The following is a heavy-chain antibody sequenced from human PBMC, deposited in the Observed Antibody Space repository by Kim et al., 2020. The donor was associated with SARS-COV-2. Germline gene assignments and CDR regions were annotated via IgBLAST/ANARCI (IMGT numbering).Heavy chain of an antibody. D-gene: IGHD6-13*01. V-gene: IGHV1-69*13. CDR1: GGTFSSYA. Sequence: SVKVSCKASGGTFSSYAISWVRQAPGQGLEWMGGIIPIFGTANYAQKFQGRVTITADESTSTAYMELSSLRSEDTAVYYCARGPVLRQQLVGGWFDPWGQGTLVTVSS. CDR2: IIPIFGTA. J-gene: IGHJ5*02. CDR3: ARGPVLRQQLVGGWFDP.